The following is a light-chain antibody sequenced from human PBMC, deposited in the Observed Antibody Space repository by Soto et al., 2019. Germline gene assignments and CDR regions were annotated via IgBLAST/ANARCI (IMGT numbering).Light chain of an antibody. CDR3: QQYNSYPWT. CDR1: PRLSSY. V-gene: IGKV1-5*01. Sequence: DIQMTQSPSTLSASVGDRVPITCRASPRLSSYLAWYQQNPGKAPNLLIYDASNLESGVPSRFSGSGSGTEFTLTISSLQPDEFATYYCQQYNSYPWTFGLGTKVDIK. CDR2: DAS. J-gene: IGKJ1*01.